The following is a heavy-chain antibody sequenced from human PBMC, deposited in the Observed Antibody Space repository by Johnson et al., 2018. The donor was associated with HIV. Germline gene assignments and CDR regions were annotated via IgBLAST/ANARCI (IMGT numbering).Heavy chain of an antibody. CDR2: ISYDGPNK. D-gene: IGHD1-26*01. V-gene: IGHV3-30-3*01. J-gene: IGHJ3*02. CDR1: GFTFSSYA. Sequence: QVQLVESGGGVVQPGGSLRLSCAASGFTFSSYAMHWVRQAPGKGLEWVALISYDGPNKYYADSVQGRFTISRDNSKNTLYLQMNSLRAEDTAVYYCARESGSSGVFDIWGQGTMVTVSS. CDR3: ARESGSSGVFDI.